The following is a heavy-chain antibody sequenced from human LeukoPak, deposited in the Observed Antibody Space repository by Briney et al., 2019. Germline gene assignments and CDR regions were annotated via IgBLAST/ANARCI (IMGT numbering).Heavy chain of an antibody. CDR1: GYTFTGYY. D-gene: IGHD3-10*01. J-gene: IGHJ4*02. CDR3: ARFVTGSPQSSGFDY. CDR2: INPNSGGT. V-gene: IGHV1-2*02. Sequence: VASVKVSCTASGYTFTGYYMHWVRQAPGQGLEWMGWINPNSGGTNYAQKFQGRVTMTRDTSISTAYMELSRLKSDDTAVYYCARFVTGSPQSSGFDYWGQGTLVTVSS.